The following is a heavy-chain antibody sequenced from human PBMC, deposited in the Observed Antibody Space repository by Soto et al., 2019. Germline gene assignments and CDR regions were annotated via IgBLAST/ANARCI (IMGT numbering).Heavy chain of an antibody. CDR1: GFTFSSYA. CDR3: GRCTSTSCHLGSDY. CDR2: ISHDGINK. D-gene: IGHD2-2*01. V-gene: IGHV3-30-3*01. J-gene: IGHJ4*02. Sequence: PXGSRRLSCAASGFTFSSYAMNWVRQAPGKGLEWVALISHDGINKYYADSVRGRFTISRDSSTNTLYLQMNSLRAADTAVYYCGRCTSTSCHLGSDYWGQGTLVTVSS.